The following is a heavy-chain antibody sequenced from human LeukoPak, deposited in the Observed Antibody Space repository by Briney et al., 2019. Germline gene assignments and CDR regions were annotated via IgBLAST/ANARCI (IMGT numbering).Heavy chain of an antibody. CDR2: IYYSGST. D-gene: IGHD3-22*01. CDR3: ARRPYFSDGGGYF. Sequence: PSETLSLTCNVSGGSMSSVGYYWNWIRQHPGKGLEWIGHIYYSGSTFYNPSLKSRVTMSVDTSKNEFSLRLSSVTAADTAVYYCARRPYFSDGGGYFWGQGTLVTVSS. J-gene: IGHJ1*01. CDR1: GGSMSSVGYY. V-gene: IGHV4-31*03.